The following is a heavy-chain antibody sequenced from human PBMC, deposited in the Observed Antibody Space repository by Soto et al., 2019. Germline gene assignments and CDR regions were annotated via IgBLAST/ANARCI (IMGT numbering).Heavy chain of an antibody. Sequence: GGSLRLSCAASGFTVSDNYMSWVRQAPGKGLEWVSLIYSGGATNYADSVEGRFTISRDNAKNTLYLQMNSLRVEDTAVYYCARVNDYGGPGIGFDPWGQGTLVTVSS. D-gene: IGHD4-17*01. V-gene: IGHV3-53*01. CDR2: IYSGGAT. J-gene: IGHJ5*02. CDR1: GFTVSDNY. CDR3: ARVNDYGGPGIGFDP.